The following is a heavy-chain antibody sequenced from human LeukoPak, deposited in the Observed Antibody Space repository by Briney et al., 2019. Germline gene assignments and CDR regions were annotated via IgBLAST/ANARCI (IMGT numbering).Heavy chain of an antibody. Sequence: ASVKVSCKASGYTFTGYYIHWVRQAPGQGLGGRGWINCNSGGTSYAQKFQGRVTTTRDTSISTVYLELSTLKSDDTAVYYCVRDQITVTTPFFDYWGQGTLVTVSS. J-gene: IGHJ4*02. D-gene: IGHD4-17*01. CDR2: INCNSGGT. V-gene: IGHV1-2*02. CDR1: GYTFTGYY. CDR3: VRDQITVTTPFFDY.